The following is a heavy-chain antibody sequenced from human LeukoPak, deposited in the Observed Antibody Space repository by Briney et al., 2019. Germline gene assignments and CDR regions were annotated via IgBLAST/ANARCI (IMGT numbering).Heavy chain of an antibody. Sequence: VASVKVSCKATGGTFSSYAISWVRQAPGQGLEWMGGIIPIFGTANYAQKFQGRVTITTDESTSTAYMELSSLRSEDTAVYYCARERRLGYCSSTSCLDAFDIWGQGTMVTVSS. CDR2: IIPIFGTA. D-gene: IGHD2-2*01. CDR3: ARERRLGYCSSTSCLDAFDI. V-gene: IGHV1-69*05. CDR1: GGTFSSYA. J-gene: IGHJ3*02.